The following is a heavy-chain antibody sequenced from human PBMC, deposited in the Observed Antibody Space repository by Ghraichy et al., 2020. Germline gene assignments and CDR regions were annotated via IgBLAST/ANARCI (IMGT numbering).Heavy chain of an antibody. J-gene: IGHJ4*02. CDR3: TTGCSGGSCADY. D-gene: IGHD2-15*01. V-gene: IGHV3-15*01. Sequence: GESLNISCAASGFTFSNAWMSWVRQAPGKGLEWVGRIKSKTDDGTTDYAAPVKGRFSISRDDSKDTLYLQMNRLKIEDTAVYYCTTGCSGGSCADYWGQGTLVTVSS. CDR2: IKSKTDDGTT. CDR1: GFTFSNAW.